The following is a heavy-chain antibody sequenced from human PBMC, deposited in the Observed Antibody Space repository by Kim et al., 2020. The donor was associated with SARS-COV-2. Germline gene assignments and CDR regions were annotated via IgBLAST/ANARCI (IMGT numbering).Heavy chain of an antibody. D-gene: IGHD6-25*01. CDR1: GFTFSSYG. CDR2: IWYDGSNK. CDR3: ARARLGYIIDY. V-gene: IGHV3-33*01. Sequence: GGSLRLSCAASGFTFSSYGMHWVRQAPGKGLEWVAVIWYDGSNKYYADSVKGRFTISRDNSKNTLYLQMNSLRAEDTAVYYCARARLGYIIDYWGQGTLVTVSS. J-gene: IGHJ4*02.